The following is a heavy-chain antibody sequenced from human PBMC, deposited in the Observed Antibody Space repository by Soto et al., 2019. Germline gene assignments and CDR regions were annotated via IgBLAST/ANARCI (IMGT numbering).Heavy chain of an antibody. CDR3: ARVTYYDFWSGYFGYFDY. CDR1: GGSISSGGYS. J-gene: IGHJ4*02. D-gene: IGHD3-3*01. Sequence: PSETLSLTCAVSGGSISSGGYSWSWIRQPPGKGLEWIGYIYHSGSTYYNPSLKSRVTISVDRSKNQFSLRLSSVTAADTAVYYCARVTYYDFWSGYFGYFDYWGQGTLVTVSS. V-gene: IGHV4-30-2*01. CDR2: IYHSGST.